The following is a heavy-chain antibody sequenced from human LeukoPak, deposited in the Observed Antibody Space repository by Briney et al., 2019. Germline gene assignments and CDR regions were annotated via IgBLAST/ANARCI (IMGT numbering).Heavy chain of an antibody. CDR3: ARQKCTSTSCLTKNAFDI. CDR2: IYTSGTT. CDR1: GGSISGYY. Sequence: SETLSLTCTVSGGSISGYYWSWIRQPAGKGLEWIGRIYTSGTTNYNPSLKSRLTMSVDTSKNQFSLDLSSVTAADTAVYYCARQKCTSTSCLTKNAFDIWGQGTMVTVSS. D-gene: IGHD2-2*01. V-gene: IGHV4-4*07. J-gene: IGHJ3*02.